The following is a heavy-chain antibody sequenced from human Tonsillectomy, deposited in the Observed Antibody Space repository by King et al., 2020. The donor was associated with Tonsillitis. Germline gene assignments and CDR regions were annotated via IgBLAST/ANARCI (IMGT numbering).Heavy chain of an antibody. CDR1: GYTFTSYA. V-gene: IGHV7-4-1*02. CDR2: INTNTGNP. D-gene: IGHD3-16*02. CDR3: ARPYYEYVWGTYRARYGMDV. Sequence: QLLQSGSELKRPGASVKVSCKASGYTFTSYAMHWVRQAPGQGLEWMGWINTNTGNPTDAQGFTGRFVFSLDTSVSTAYLQISSLKAEDTAVYYCARPYYEYVWGTYRARYGMDVWGQGTTVIVSS. J-gene: IGHJ6*02.